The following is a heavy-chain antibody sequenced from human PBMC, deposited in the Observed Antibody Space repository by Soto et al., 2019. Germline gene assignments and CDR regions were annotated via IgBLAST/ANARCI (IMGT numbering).Heavy chain of an antibody. J-gene: IGHJ4*02. CDR3: ARDLPSIAARFDY. Sequence: GGSLRLSCAASGFTFSSYAMHWVRQAPGKGLEWVAVISYDGSNKYYADSVKGRFTISRDNSKNTLYLQMNSLRAEDTAVYYCARDLPSIAARFDYWGQGTLVTVSS. CDR2: ISYDGSNK. D-gene: IGHD6-6*01. CDR1: GFTFSSYA. V-gene: IGHV3-30-3*01.